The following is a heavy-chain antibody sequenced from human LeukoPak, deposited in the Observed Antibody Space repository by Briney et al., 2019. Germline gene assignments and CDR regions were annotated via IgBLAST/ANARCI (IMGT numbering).Heavy chain of an antibody. CDR2: ISSSSSYI. D-gene: IGHD5-18*01. V-gene: IGHV3-21*01. CDR3: ARDGVLVDTAMVTDY. Sequence: PGGSLRLSCAASGFTFSSYSMNWVRQAPGKGLEWVSSISSSSSYIYYADSVKGRFTISRDNAKNSLYLQMDCLRAEDTAVYYCARDGVLVDTAMVTDYWGQGTLVTVSS. CDR1: GFTFSSYS. J-gene: IGHJ4*02.